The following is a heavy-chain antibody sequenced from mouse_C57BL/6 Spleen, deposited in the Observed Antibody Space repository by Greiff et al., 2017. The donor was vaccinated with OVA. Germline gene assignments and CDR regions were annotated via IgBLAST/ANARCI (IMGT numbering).Heavy chain of an antibody. CDR1: GYTFTSYW. J-gene: IGHJ4*01. CDR3: ARSRDHYYGSSYEDYAMDY. D-gene: IGHD1-1*01. V-gene: IGHV1-59*01. Sequence: QVQLQQPGAELVRPGTSVKLSCKASGYTFTSYWMHWVKQRPGQGLEWIGVIDPSDSYTNYNQKFKGKATLTVDTSSSTAYMQLSSLTSEDSAVYYCARSRDHYYGSSYEDYAMDYWGQGTSVTVSS. CDR2: IDPSDSYT.